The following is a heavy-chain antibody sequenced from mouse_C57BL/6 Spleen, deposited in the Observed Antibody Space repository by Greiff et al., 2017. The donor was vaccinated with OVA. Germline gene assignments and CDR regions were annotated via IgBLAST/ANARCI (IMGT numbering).Heavy chain of an antibody. V-gene: IGHV1-7*01. CDR2: INPSSGYP. CDR1: GYTFTSYW. CDR3: ARDDYGQGNYFDD. Sequence: QVQLQQSGAELAKPGASVKLSCKASGYTFTSYWMHWVKQRPGQGLEWIGYINPSSGYPKYNQKFKDKATLTADKSSSTAYMQLRSLTDEDSAVYYCARDDYGQGNYFDDWGQGTTLTVSS. J-gene: IGHJ2*01. D-gene: IGHD2-4*01.